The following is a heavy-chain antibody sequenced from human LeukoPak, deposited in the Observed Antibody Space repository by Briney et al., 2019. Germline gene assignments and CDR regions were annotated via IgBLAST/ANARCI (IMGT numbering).Heavy chain of an antibody. Sequence: GGSLRLSCAASGFTFSSYAMHWVRQAPGKGLEWVAVISYDGSNKYYADSVKGRFTISRDNSKNTLYLQMNSLRAEDTAVYYCARDSVAYSSSRTSGAFDIWGQGTMVTVSS. CDR1: GFTFSSYA. CDR3: ARDSVAYSSSRTSGAFDI. J-gene: IGHJ3*02. CDR2: ISYDGSNK. V-gene: IGHV3-30-3*01. D-gene: IGHD6-6*01.